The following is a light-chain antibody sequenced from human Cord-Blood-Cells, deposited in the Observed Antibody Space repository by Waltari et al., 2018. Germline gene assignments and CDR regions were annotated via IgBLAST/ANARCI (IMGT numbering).Light chain of an antibody. J-gene: IGKJ2*04. CDR2: AAS. CDR3: QQSYSTRRS. CDR1: QSISSY. Sequence: DIQMTQSPSSLSASVGDRVTITCQVSQSISSYLNWYQQKPGKAPTLLIYAASRLQSGVPSRFRGSGSGTYFTLTISSLQPEYFATYYCQQSYSTRRSFGQGTKLEIK. V-gene: IGKV1-39*01.